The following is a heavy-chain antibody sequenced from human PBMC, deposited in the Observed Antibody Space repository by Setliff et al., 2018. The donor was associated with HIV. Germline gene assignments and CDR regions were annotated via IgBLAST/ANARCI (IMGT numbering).Heavy chain of an antibody. CDR2: INPSGGST. Sequence: ASVKVSCKASGYTFTDYYVHWVRQAPGQGLEWMGIINPSGGSTSYAQKFQGRVTVTRDTSTSTVYMELSSLRSEDTAVYYCGTVRIAVPDDFDFWGQGTLVTVSS. J-gene: IGHJ4*02. V-gene: IGHV1-46*01. D-gene: IGHD6-19*01. CDR3: GTVRIAVPDDFDF. CDR1: GYTFTDYY.